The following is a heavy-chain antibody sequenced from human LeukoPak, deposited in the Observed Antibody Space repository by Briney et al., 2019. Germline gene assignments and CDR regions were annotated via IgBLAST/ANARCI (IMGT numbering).Heavy chain of an antibody. J-gene: IGHJ4*02. CDR3: ARGDYGSTWYDFFFDY. Sequence: PGGSLGLSCAASGFTFNNYALHWVRQPPGKGLEWVSVISYNGNDKYYTDSVKGRFTISRDNSNNTLYLQMNSLRGEDTAVYYCARGDYGSTWYDFFFDYWGQGILVTVSS. CDR2: ISYNGNDK. CDR1: GFTFNNYA. V-gene: IGHV3-30-3*01. D-gene: IGHD6-13*01.